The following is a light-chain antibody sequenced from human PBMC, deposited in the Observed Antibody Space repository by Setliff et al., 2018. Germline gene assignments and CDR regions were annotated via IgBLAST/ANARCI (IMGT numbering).Light chain of an antibody. CDR1: SSDVGGYNY. J-gene: IGLJ1*01. CDR3: SSYTSSSTPYV. CDR2: DVS. V-gene: IGLV2-14*01. Sequence: QSVLTQPASVSGSPGQSITISCTGTSSDVGGYNYVSWYQQHPGKAPKLMIYDVSKRPSGVSNRFSGSKSGNTASLTISGLQAEDEADYYCSSYTSSSTPYVFGTGTK.